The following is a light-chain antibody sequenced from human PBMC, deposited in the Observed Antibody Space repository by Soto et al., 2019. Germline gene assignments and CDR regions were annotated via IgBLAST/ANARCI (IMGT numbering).Light chain of an antibody. CDR3: SSCTSSSSLLYV. J-gene: IGLJ1*01. Sequence: QSALTQPASVSGSPGQSITISCTGTSSDVGYYNYVSWYRQHPGKAPRLMIYEVNNRPSGVSSRFSGSKSGNTASLTISGLQAEDEADYYCSSCTSSSSLLYVFGPGTKVTVL. CDR2: EVN. V-gene: IGLV2-14*01. CDR1: SSDVGYYNY.